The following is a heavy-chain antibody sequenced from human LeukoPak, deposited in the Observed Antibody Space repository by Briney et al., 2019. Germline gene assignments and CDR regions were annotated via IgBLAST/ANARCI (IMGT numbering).Heavy chain of an antibody. CDR3: ARDQYGDYALDY. V-gene: IGHV3-21*01. CDR2: IGSSSSYI. J-gene: IGHJ4*02. D-gene: IGHD4-17*01. Sequence: GGSLRLSCAASGFTFSSYSMNWVRQAPGKGLEWVSSIGSSSSYIYYADSVKGRFTISRDNAKNSLYLQMNSLTAEDTAVYYCARDQYGDYALDYWGQGTLVIVSS. CDR1: GFTFSSYS.